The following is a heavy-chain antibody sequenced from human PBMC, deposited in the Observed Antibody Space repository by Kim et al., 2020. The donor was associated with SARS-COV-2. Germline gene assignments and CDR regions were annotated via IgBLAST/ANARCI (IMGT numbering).Heavy chain of an antibody. V-gene: IGHV3-48*04. CDR1: GFTFNSYS. CDR3: ARDPGHY. Sequence: GGSLRLSCAASGFTFNSYSMNWVRQAPGKGLEWLSYISSSSTTIYYANSVKGRFTISRDNAKNSLYLQINSLRAEDTAIYYCARDPGHYWGQGTLVTVSS. D-gene: IGHD7-27*01. J-gene: IGHJ4*02. CDR2: ISSSSTTI.